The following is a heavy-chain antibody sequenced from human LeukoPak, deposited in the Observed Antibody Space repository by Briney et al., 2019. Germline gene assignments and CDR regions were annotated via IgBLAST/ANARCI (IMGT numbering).Heavy chain of an antibody. D-gene: IGHD2-21*02. J-gene: IGHJ4*02. CDR1: GFLLISYG. Sequence: GGSLRLSCAACGFLLISYGVQGARHARGKALVGVSRINHDGSSTSYADSVKRRLTISRDNAKNTLYLQINSLRAEDTGVYYCARALPREVTLDYWGQGTLVTVSS. V-gene: IGHV3-74*01. CDR3: ARALPREVTLDY. CDR2: INHDGSST.